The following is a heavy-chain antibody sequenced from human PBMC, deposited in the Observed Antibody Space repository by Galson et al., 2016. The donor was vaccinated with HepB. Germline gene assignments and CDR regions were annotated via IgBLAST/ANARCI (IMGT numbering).Heavy chain of an antibody. J-gene: IGHJ3*01. V-gene: IGHV3-23*01. CDR3: AAYCRGGSCDGLASFDV. Sequence: SLRLSCATSGFVFGDYSKTWVRQAPGQGLQWVSTISGGANYADSVKGRFTISRDDSRNTVYLQMNNVRAEDTGVYYCAAYCRGGSCDGLASFDVWGQGTVVVVSS. D-gene: IGHD2-15*01. CDR1: GFVFGDYS. CDR2: ISGGA.